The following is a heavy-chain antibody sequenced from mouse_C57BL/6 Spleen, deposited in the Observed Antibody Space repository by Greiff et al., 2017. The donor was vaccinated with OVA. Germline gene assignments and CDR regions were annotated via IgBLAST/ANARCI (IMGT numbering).Heavy chain of an antibody. Sequence: VQLQQSGPELVKPGASVKISCKASGYAFSSSWMNWVKQRPGKGLEWIGRIYPGDGDTNYNGKFKGKATLTADKSSSTAYMQLSSLTSEDSAVYFCARGSNRGYYAMDYWGQGTSVTVSS. CDR2: IYPGDGDT. CDR1: GYAFSSSW. CDR3: ARGSNRGYYAMDY. D-gene: IGHD2-5*01. J-gene: IGHJ4*01. V-gene: IGHV1-82*01.